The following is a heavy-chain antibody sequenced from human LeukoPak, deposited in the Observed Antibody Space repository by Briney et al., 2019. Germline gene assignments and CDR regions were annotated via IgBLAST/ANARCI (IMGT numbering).Heavy chain of an antibody. J-gene: IGHJ4*02. CDR1: GFTFSSYS. D-gene: IGHD2-2*02. CDR2: IYIGGST. V-gene: IGHV3-53*01. Sequence: GGSLRLSCSGSGFTFSSYSMHWVRQAPGKGLEWVSVIYIGGSTYYADSVKGRFTISSDISKNTLYLQMNSLRAEDTAMYYCARLGFVVPAVIFDYWGQGTLVTVSS. CDR3: ARLGFVVPAVIFDY.